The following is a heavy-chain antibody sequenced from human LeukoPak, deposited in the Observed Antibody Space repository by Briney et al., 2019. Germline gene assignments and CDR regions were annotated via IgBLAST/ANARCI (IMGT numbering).Heavy chain of an antibody. CDR3: VRESVNSGSHR. V-gene: IGHV3-23*01. D-gene: IGHD1-26*01. CDR1: GFTFSSYA. Sequence: GGSLRLSCAASGFTFSSYAMSWVRQAPGKGLEWVSAISGSGGSTYYADSVKGRITISRDNSKNTLYLQMNSLRAEDTAVYYCVRESVNSGSHRWGQGTLVTVSS. J-gene: IGHJ4*02. CDR2: ISGSGGST.